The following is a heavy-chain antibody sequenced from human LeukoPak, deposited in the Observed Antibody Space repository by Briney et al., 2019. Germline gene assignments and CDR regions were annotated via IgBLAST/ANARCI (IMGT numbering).Heavy chain of an antibody. CDR1: GGYISSYY. CDR3: ARDRGYSYEARYCTNGVCYRGHYFDY. J-gene: IGHJ4*02. D-gene: IGHD2-8*01. CDR2: IYYRGST. Sequence: SETLSLTCTVSGGYISSYYWSWIRQPPGEGLEWIGYIYYRGSTHYNPSLKSRVTISVDTSKTQFSLKLSSVTAADTAVYYCARDRGYSYEARYCTNGVCYRGHYFDYWGQGTLVTVSS. V-gene: IGHV4-59*01.